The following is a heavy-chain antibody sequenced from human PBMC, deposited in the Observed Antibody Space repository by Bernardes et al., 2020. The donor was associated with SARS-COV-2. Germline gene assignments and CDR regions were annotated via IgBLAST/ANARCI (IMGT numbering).Heavy chain of an antibody. J-gene: IGHJ4*02. CDR3: ATQTAGYFDY. D-gene: IGHD1-1*01. CDR2: IYYSGST. Sequence: SETLSLTCTVSGGSISSSSSYWGWIRQPPGKGLEWIGYIYYSGSTYYNSSLQSRVTISVDSPKNQFSLKLSSVTAADTAVYYCATQTAGYFDYWGQGTLVTVSS. V-gene: IGHV4-39*01. CDR1: GGSISSSSSY.